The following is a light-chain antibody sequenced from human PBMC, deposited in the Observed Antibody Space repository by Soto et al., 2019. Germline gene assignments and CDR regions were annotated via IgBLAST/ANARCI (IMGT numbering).Light chain of an antibody. CDR2: GAS. CDR1: QIVSSGY. V-gene: IGKV3-20*01. CDR3: HQYASLLWT. Sequence: ENVLTQSPDTLSLSPGERATLSCRASQIVSSGYLAWYQQKPGQAPRLLIYGASSRATDIPDRFSGSGSRTEFTLTISGLEPEDIGVYFCHQYASLLWTFGQGTKVEIK. J-gene: IGKJ1*01.